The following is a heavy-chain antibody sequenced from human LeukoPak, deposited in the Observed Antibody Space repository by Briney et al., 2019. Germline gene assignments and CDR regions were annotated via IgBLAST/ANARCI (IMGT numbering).Heavy chain of an antibody. Sequence: SVKVSCKASGGTFSSYAISWVRQALGQGLEWMGRIIPILGIANYAQKFQGRVTITADKSTSTAYMELSSLRSEDTAVYYCARASDYVWGSYRSYYFDYWGQGTLVTVSS. CDR1: GGTFSSYA. CDR2: IIPILGIA. CDR3: ARASDYVWGSYRSYYFDY. D-gene: IGHD3-16*02. V-gene: IGHV1-69*04. J-gene: IGHJ4*02.